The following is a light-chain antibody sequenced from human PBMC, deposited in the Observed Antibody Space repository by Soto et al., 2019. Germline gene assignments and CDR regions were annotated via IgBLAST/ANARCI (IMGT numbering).Light chain of an antibody. Sequence: EIVMTQSPATLSLSPGERATLSCRASQSVKSNLAWYQQKAGQAPRLLIYGRSTRATGIPARFSGSGSGTDFTLTISSLQFEDFAVYYCQQYNNWPRTFGQGTKVEIK. CDR1: QSVKSN. CDR2: GRS. J-gene: IGKJ1*01. CDR3: QQYNNWPRT. V-gene: IGKV3-15*01.